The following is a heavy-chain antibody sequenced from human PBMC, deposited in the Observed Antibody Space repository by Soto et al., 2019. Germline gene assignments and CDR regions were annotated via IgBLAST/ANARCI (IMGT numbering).Heavy chain of an antibody. CDR2: ISYDGSDK. D-gene: IGHD2-2*01. CDR1: GFTFSTYT. V-gene: IGHV3-30*09. J-gene: IGHJ6*02. CDR3: ARERGYCDSTTCYHYYYYGMDV. Sequence: QVQLVESGGGVVQPGRSLRLSCAASGFTFSTYTMHWVRQAPGKGLEWVAVISYDGSDKYYADSVKGRFAISRDDSKNALHLQMNSLRADDTAVYYCARERGYCDSTTCYHYYYYGMDVWGQGTTVTVSS.